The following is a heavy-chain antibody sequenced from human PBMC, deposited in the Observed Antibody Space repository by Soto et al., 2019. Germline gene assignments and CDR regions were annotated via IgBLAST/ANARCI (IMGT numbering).Heavy chain of an antibody. J-gene: IGHJ4*02. D-gene: IGHD3-10*01. CDR3: ARGRATMVRGLNRGFY. CDR2: IYHSGST. V-gene: IGHV4-30-2*01. CDR1: GGSISSGGYS. Sequence: SETLSLTCAVPGGSISSGGYSWSWIRQPPGKGLEWIGYIYHSGSTYYNPSLKSRVTVSVDTSKNQFSLKLSSVTAADTAVYYCARGRATMVRGLNRGFYWGQGTLVTVSS.